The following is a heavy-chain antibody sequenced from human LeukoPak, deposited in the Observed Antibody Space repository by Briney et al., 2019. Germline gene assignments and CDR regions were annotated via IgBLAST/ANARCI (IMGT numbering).Heavy chain of an antibody. CDR1: GYTFTSYG. J-gene: IGHJ6*02. CDR3: ARRQVLRFLEWFPSLTSESDYYGMDV. V-gene: IGHV1-18*01. D-gene: IGHD3-3*01. CDR2: ISAYNGNT. Sequence: ASVKVSCKASGYTFTSYGISWVRQAPGQGLEWMGWISAYNGNTNYAQKLQGRVTMTTDTSTSTAYMELRSLRSDDTAVYYCARRQVLRFLEWFPSLTSESDYYGMDVWGQGTTVTVSS.